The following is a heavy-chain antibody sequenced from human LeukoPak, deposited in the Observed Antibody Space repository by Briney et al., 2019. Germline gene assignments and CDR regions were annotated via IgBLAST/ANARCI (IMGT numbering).Heavy chain of an antibody. CDR2: IIPILGIA. J-gene: IGHJ4*02. CDR1: GGTFSSYT. V-gene: IGHV1-69*02. Sequence: SVKVSCKASGGTFSSYTISWVRQAPGQGLEWMGRIIPILGIANYAQKFQGRVTITADKSTSTAYMELSSLRSEDTAVYYCATTLLGYCSSTSCHPEYYFDYWGQGTLVTVSS. D-gene: IGHD2-2*01. CDR3: ATTLLGYCSSTSCHPEYYFDY.